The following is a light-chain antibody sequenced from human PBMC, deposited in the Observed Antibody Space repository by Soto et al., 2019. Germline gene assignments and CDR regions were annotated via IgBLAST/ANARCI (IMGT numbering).Light chain of an antibody. Sequence: QSVLTPPSPRSGSPGQSITNSRPGSSVYLGDYNSVSWYQQHPGKAPKVMIYHVTIRASGVSNRFSGSKSGNTASLTISGLQAEDEADYYCSSYSHSPPSYVFGTGTRSPS. CDR2: HVT. J-gene: IGLJ1*01. CDR3: SSYSHSPPSYV. CDR1: SVYLGDYNS. V-gene: IGLV2-14*03.